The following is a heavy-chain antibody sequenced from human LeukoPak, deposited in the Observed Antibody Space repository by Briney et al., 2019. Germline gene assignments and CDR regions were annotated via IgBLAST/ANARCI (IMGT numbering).Heavy chain of an antibody. V-gene: IGHV1-46*01. J-gene: IGHJ3*02. D-gene: IGHD4/OR15-4a*01. CDR1: GYTFTSYY. Sequence: ASVKVSCKASGYTFTSYYMHWVRQAPGQGLEWMGIINPSGGSTSYAQKFQGRVTMTRDMSTSTVYMELSRLRSEDTAVYYCARAGADDACDIWGQETMVTVSS. CDR2: INPSGGST. CDR3: ARAGADDACDI.